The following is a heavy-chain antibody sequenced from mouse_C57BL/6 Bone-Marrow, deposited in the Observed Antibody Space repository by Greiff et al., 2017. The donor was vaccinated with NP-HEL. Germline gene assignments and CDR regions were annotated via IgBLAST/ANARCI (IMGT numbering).Heavy chain of an antibody. CDR3: ARREEYYYGSSGFDY. J-gene: IGHJ2*01. Sequence: QVQLQQSGAELVRPGTSVKMSCKASGYTFTNYWIGWAKQRPGHGLEWIGDIYPGGGYTNYNEKFKGKATLTADKSSSTAYMQFSSLTSEDSAIYYCARREEYYYGSSGFDYWGQGTTLTVSS. V-gene: IGHV1-63*01. CDR2: IYPGGGYT. D-gene: IGHD1-1*01. CDR1: GYTFTNYW.